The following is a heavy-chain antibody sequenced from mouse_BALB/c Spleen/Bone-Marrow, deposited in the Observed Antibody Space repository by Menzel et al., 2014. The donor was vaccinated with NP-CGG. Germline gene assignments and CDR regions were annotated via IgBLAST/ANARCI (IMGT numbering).Heavy chain of an antibody. CDR2: ISTYYGDA. V-gene: IGHV1S137*01. CDR3: ARRGGSYAMDY. J-gene: IGHJ4*01. CDR1: GYTFTDYA. Sequence: QVQLQQSGAELVRPGVSVKISCKGSGYTFTDYAMHWVKRSHAKSLEWIGVISTYYGDASYNQKFKGKATMTVDKSSSTAYMELARLTSEDSAIYYCARRGGSYAMDYWGQGTSVTVSS.